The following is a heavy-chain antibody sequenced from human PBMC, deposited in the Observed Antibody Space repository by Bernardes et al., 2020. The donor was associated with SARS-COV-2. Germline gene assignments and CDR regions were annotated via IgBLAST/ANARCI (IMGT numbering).Heavy chain of an antibody. CDR1: GGTFSSYV. CDR2: IIPIFGTA. V-gene: IGHV1-69*13. CDR3: ARDPVDTAMERFDY. J-gene: IGHJ4*02. Sequence: SVQVSCKASGGTFSSYVISWVRQAPGQGLEWMGRIIPIFGTANYAQKFQGRVTITADESTSTAYMELSSLRSEDTAVYYCARDPVDTAMERFDYWGQGTLVTVSS. D-gene: IGHD5-18*01.